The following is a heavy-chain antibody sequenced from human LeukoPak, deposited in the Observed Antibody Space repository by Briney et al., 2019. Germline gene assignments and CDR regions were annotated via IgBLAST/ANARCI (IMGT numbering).Heavy chain of an antibody. CDR3: ARAYLTYYYDSSGYLDWFDT. J-gene: IGHJ5*02. V-gene: IGHV4-34*01. CDR2: INHSGST. D-gene: IGHD3-22*01. CDR1: GGSFSGYY. Sequence: PSETLSLTCAVYGGSFSGYYWIWLRQPPGKGLEGIGEINHSGSTHYNPSLKSRITISVDTSKNQFSPKLSSVTAADTAVYYCARAYLTYYYDSSGYLDWFDTGGQGTLVTVSS.